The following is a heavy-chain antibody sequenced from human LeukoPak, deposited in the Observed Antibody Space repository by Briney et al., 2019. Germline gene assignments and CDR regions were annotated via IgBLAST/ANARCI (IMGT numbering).Heavy chain of an antibody. Sequence: SETLSLTCTVSGGSFSSYYWSWIRQPPGKGLEYIGSIYYSESTNYNPSLKSRVTISVDTSRNQFSLTVSSVTAADTAVYFCATLPRGTQPPDYFHHWGQGTLVTVSS. J-gene: IGHJ1*01. CDR3: ATLPRGTQPPDYFHH. V-gene: IGHV4-59*08. CDR2: IYYSEST. CDR1: GGSFSSYY. D-gene: IGHD1-1*01.